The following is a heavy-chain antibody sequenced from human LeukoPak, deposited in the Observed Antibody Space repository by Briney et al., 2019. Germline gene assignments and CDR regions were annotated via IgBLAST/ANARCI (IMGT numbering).Heavy chain of an antibody. J-gene: IGHJ4*02. CDR1: GGTFSSYA. CDR3: AAPGSRRGDLSPYYFDY. V-gene: IGHV1-8*02. D-gene: IGHD4-17*01. Sequence: ASVKVSCKASGGTFSSYAISWVRQAPGQGLEWMGWMNPNSGNTGYAQKFQGRVTMTRNTSISTAYMELSSLGSEDTAVYYCAAPGSRRGDLSPYYFDYWGQGTLVTVSS. CDR2: MNPNSGNT.